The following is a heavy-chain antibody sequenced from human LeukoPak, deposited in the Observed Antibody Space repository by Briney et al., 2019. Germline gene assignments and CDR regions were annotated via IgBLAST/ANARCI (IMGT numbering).Heavy chain of an antibody. D-gene: IGHD2-2*01. Sequence: PSETLSLTCTVSGGSISSSSYYWGWIRQPPGKGLEWIGSIYYSGSTYYNPSLKSRVTISVDTSKNQFSLKLSSVTAADTAVYYCASIVVVPAAIYYYYGMDVWGQGTTVTVSS. CDR3: ASIVVVPAAIYYYYGMDV. CDR1: GGSISSSSYY. CDR2: IYYSGST. V-gene: IGHV4-39*07. J-gene: IGHJ6*02.